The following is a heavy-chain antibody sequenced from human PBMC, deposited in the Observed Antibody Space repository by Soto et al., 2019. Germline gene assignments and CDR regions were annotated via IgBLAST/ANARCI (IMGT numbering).Heavy chain of an antibody. V-gene: IGHV4-30-4*01. CDR1: GDSISSPHYY. CDR2: IYYTGNN. Sequence: PSETLSLTCTVSGDSISSPHYYWTWIRQPTGKGLEWVGYIYYTGNNFYNPALKSRVAMSVDPSTNQFSLKLASVTDADTAVYFCAREPKQNYDSSPWNGGFDSWGPGTLVTVSS. D-gene: IGHD3-22*01. CDR3: AREPKQNYDSSPWNGGFDS. J-gene: IGHJ4*02.